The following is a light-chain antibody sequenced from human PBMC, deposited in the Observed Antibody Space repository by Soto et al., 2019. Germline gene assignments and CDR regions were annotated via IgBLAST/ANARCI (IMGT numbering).Light chain of an antibody. V-gene: IGLV2-14*01. Sequence: QSVLTQPASVSGSPGQSITISCTGTSSDIGNYDFVSWYQQVPGTAPKAMIYEVSSRPSGVSNRFSGSKSGNTASLTISGLQAEDEAYYYCSSYTTSNSYFVFGTGTKVTVL. J-gene: IGLJ1*01. CDR3: SSYTTSNSYFV. CDR2: EVS. CDR1: SSDIGNYDF.